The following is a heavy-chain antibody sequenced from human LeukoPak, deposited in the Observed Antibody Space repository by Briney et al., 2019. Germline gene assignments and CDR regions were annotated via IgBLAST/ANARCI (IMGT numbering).Heavy chain of an antibody. Sequence: GRFLRLSCAASGFTFSSYAMSWVRQAPGKGLEWVSAISGSGGSTYYADSVKGRFTISRDNSKNTLYLQMNSLRAEDSAVYYCARDLGYDRDDYWGQGTLVTVSS. CDR2: ISGSGGST. D-gene: IGHD3-9*01. CDR3: ARDLGYDRDDY. J-gene: IGHJ4*02. CDR1: GFTFSSYA. V-gene: IGHV3-23*01.